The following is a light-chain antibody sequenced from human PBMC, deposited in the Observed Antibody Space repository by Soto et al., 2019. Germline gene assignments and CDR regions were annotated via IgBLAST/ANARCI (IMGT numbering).Light chain of an antibody. Sequence: DIQMTQSPSTLSASVGDRVTITCRASQSISSWLAWYQQKPGKAPKLLIYDASSLESGVASRFSGSVSGTEFTVAVSSLQPDEFATFDCQQYSTYSALTFGGATKVETK. CDR2: DAS. CDR1: QSISSW. CDR3: QQYSTYSALT. V-gene: IGKV1-5*01. J-gene: IGKJ4*01.